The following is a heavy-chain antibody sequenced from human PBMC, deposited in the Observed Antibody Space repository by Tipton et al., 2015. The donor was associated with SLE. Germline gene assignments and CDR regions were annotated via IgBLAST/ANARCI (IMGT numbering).Heavy chain of an antibody. D-gene: IGHD1-7*01. V-gene: IGHV4-34*01. CDR3: ARRYHWNYKDYFDY. J-gene: IGHJ4*02. Sequence: TLSLTCAVSGGSLSGYYWSWWRQSPGKGLEWVDDINHVGGTNYNPSPRSRATISIDTSKNQFSLKLTSVTAADTAVYYCARRYHWNYKDYFDYWGQGTPVTVSS. CDR1: GGSLSGYY. CDR2: INHVGGT.